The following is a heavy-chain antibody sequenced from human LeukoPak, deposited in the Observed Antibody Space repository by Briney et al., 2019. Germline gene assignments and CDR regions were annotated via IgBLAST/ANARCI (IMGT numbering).Heavy chain of an antibody. D-gene: IGHD6-6*01. V-gene: IGHV1-18*01. J-gene: IGHJ5*02. CDR2: TSGDNVNT. Sequence: GASVKVSCKASGYSFINYGISWVRQARGQGLEWMGWTSGDNVNTYYAQKFLGRVIMTTETSTTTAYMELRSLRPDDTAVYYCVSDWEWKAARNLFDPWGQGTRVTVSS. CDR3: VSDWEWKAARNLFDP. CDR1: GYSFINYG.